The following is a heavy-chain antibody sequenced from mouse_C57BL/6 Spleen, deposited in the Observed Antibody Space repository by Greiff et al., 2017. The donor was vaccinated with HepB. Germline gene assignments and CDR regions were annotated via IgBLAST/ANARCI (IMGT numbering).Heavy chain of an antibody. CDR3: ARANWDGYWYFDV. CDR2: IYPRSGNT. D-gene: IGHD4-1*01. V-gene: IGHV1-81*01. CDR1: GYTFTSYG. Sequence: VMLVESGAELARPGASVKLSCKASGYTFTSYGISWVKQRTGQGLEWIGEIYPRSGNTYYNEKFKGKATLTADKSSSTAYMELRSLTSEDSAVYFCARANWDGYWYFDVWGTGTTVTVSS. J-gene: IGHJ1*03.